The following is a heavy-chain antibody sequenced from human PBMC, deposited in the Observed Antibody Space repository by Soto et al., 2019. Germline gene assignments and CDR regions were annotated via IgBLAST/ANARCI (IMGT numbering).Heavy chain of an antibody. Sequence: GSLRLSCVNSGFPFSSYWMNWARQAPGRGLEWVANINHKGSEKYYVDSVKGRFTISRDNAKNTLFLQMNDLRAEDTGVYYCARGTMSPGVDYWGQGALVTVSS. J-gene: IGHJ4*02. V-gene: IGHV3-7*04. CDR2: INHKGSEK. CDR3: ARGTMSPGVDY. CDR1: GFPFSSYW.